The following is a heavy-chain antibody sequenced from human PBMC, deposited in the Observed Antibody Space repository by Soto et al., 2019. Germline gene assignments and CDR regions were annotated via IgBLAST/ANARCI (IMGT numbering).Heavy chain of an antibody. CDR2: ISGSGGST. V-gene: IGHV3-23*01. CDR1: GFTFSSYA. CDR3: AYSSTLFDC. D-gene: IGHD6-19*01. J-gene: IGHJ4*02. Sequence: EVQLLESGGGLVQPGGSLRLSCAASGFTFSSYAMSWVRQAPGKGLEWVSAISGSGGSTYYADSVKGRFTISRDNSKNTLYLLMTCLGADDTALYYCAYSSTLFDCCGQGTLVTVSS.